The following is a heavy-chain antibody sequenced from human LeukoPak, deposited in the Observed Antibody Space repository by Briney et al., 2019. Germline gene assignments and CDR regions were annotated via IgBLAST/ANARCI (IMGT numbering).Heavy chain of an antibody. CDR2: INHSGST. CDR3: ARHAVEAASRWFDP. V-gene: IGHV4-34*01. Sequence: KPSETLSLTCGVYGGSFSGYYWSWIRQPPGKGLEWIGEINHSGSTNYNPSLKSRVTISIDTSKNQFSLNLTSVTAADTAVYYCARHAVEAASRWFDPWGQGTLVTVSS. CDR1: GGSFSGYY. D-gene: IGHD1-1*01. J-gene: IGHJ5*02.